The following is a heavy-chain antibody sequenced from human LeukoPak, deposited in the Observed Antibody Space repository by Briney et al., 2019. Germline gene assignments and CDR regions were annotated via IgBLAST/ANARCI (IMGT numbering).Heavy chain of an antibody. CDR2: IYSGGST. V-gene: IGHV3-66*01. CDR3: ARKRRPYYDILTLVYYYYGMDV. D-gene: IGHD3-9*01. J-gene: IGHJ6*02. Sequence: GGSLRLSCAASGFTVSSNYMSWVRQAPGKGLEWVSVIYSGGSTYYADSVKGRFTISRDNSKNTLYLQMNSLRAEDTAVYYCARKRRPYYDILTLVYYYYGMDVWGQGTTVTVSS. CDR1: GFTVSSNY.